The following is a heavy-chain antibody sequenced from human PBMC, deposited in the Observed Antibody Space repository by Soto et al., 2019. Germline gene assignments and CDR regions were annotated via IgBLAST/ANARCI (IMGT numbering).Heavy chain of an antibody. CDR2: INGYTGNT. V-gene: IGHV1-18*04. D-gene: IGHD6-6*01. CDR3: ARDDIATRPQYYYGMDV. CDR1: GYTFTTYG. J-gene: IGHJ6*02. Sequence: QVQLVQSGAEVKQPGASVKVSCEASGYTFTTYGISWVRQASGQGLEWMGWINGYTGNTKYAQRFQGRVTMTRDTSTNTAYMEVRSLRSDDTAVYYCARDDIATRPQYYYGMDVWGQGTTVTVSS.